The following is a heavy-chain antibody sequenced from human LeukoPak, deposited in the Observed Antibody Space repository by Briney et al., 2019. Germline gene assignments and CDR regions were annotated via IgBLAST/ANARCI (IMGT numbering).Heavy chain of an antibody. CDR1: GFTFSSYA. J-gene: IGHJ4*02. Sequence: PGGSLRLSCAASGFTFSSYAMHWVRQAPGKGLEWVAVISYDGGNKYYADSVKGRFTISRDNSKNTLYLQMNSLRAEDTAVYYCAKGLGNIAAAGTFDYWGQGTLVTVSS. CDR2: ISYDGGNK. V-gene: IGHV3-30-3*01. CDR3: AKGLGNIAAAGTFDY. D-gene: IGHD6-13*01.